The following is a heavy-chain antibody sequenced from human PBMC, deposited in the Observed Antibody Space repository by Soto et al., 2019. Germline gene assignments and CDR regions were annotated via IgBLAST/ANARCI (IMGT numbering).Heavy chain of an antibody. J-gene: IGHJ4*02. Sequence: QLQLQESGPGLVKPSETLSLTCTVSGGSISSSSYYWGWIRQPPGKGLEWIGSIYYSGSTYYNPSLKSRVTISVDTSKNQFSLKLSSVTAADTAVYYCARLAVAGLYYFDYWGQGTLVTVSS. V-gene: IGHV4-39*01. CDR3: ARLAVAGLYYFDY. CDR1: GGSISSSSYY. D-gene: IGHD6-19*01. CDR2: IYYSGST.